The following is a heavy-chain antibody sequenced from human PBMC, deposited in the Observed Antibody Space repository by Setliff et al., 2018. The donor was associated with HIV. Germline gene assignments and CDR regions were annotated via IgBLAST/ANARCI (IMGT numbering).Heavy chain of an antibody. CDR2: IIPYLRSP. J-gene: IGHJ4*02. D-gene: IGHD2-21*01. Sequence: GASVKVSCKVSGNMFSSYVFSWVRQAPGQGLERVGGIIPYLRSPNYAQKFQGRVTITADESTSTVYMELSGLTSDDTAIYYCARDVSAEMYSTRLDYWGQGTLVTVSS. CDR1: GNMFSSYV. CDR3: ARDVSAEMYSTRLDY. V-gene: IGHV1-69*13.